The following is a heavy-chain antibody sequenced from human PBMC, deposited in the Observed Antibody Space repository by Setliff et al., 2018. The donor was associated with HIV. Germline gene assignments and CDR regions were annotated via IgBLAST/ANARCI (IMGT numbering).Heavy chain of an antibody. CDR3: AKSIVGGTTHAFDL. D-gene: IGHD1-26*01. J-gene: IGHJ3*01. V-gene: IGHV4-39*07. CDR1: GGSIIYTSYY. Sequence: TLSLTCTVSGGSIIYTSYYWGWIRQPPGKGLEWIGSIYYSGSVYYNPSLKSRATISVDTTKNQFSLKVKSVTAADTAVYYCAKSIVGGTTHAFDLWGQGTMVTVSS. CDR2: IYYSGSV.